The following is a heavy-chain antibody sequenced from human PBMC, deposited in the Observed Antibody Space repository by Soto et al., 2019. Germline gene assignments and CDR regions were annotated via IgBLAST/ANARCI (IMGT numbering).Heavy chain of an antibody. CDR2: TTNIGVT. V-gene: IGHV4-31*11. CDR3: VVDPGGPQLNRFDS. J-gene: IGHJ5*01. Sequence: QLRESGPRLMQPLETLSLTCAVSGGSLRQYGHFGTWIRQRPGSGLEWFGYTTNIGVTYYSPSLQSRISISLYTSKNQFSLTLNYVTAADPAVYYSVVDPGGPQLNRFDSGGHGTLVTVSS. D-gene: IGHD3-16*01. CDR1: GGSLRQYGHF.